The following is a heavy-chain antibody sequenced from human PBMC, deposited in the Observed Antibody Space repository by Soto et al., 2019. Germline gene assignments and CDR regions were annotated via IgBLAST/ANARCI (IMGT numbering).Heavy chain of an antibody. V-gene: IGHV2-5*02. CDR3: AHSPYDYVWGTNWFDP. D-gene: IGHD3-16*01. J-gene: IGHJ5*02. Sequence: QITLKESGPTLVKPTQILTLTCTFSGFSLSTSGVGVGWIRQPPGKALEWLALIYWDDDKRYSPSLKSRLTITKDTSKNQVVLTMTNMDPVDTATYYCAHSPYDYVWGTNWFDPWGQGTLVTVSS. CDR1: GFSLSTSGVG. CDR2: IYWDDDK.